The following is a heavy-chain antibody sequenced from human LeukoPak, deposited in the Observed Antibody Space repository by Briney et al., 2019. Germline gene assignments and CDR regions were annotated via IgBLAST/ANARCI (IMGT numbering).Heavy chain of an antibody. Sequence: QPGGSLRLSCAASGFTFSSYAMSWVRQAPGKGLEWVSAISGSGGSTYYADSVKGRFTISRDNSKNTLYLQMNSLRAEDTAVYYCAKDPVAAPMGIDYYYYGMDVWGQGTTVTVSS. CDR3: AKDPVAAPMGIDYYYYGMDV. CDR2: ISGSGGST. V-gene: IGHV3-23*01. J-gene: IGHJ6*02. D-gene: IGHD6-6*01. CDR1: GFTFSSYA.